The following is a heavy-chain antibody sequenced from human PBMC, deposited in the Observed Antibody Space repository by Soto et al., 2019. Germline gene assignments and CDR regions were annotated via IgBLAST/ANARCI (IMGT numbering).Heavy chain of an antibody. CDR3: ARPGTTSSGYYYYGMDV. D-gene: IGHD1-7*01. V-gene: IGHV5-10-1*01. Sequence: PGESLKISCKGSGYSFTSYWTSWVRQMPGKGLEWMGRIDPSDSYTNYSPSFQGHVTISADKSISTAYLQWSSLKASDTAMYYCARPGTTSSGYYYYGMDVWGQGTTVTVSS. CDR1: GYSFTSYW. CDR2: IDPSDSYT. J-gene: IGHJ6*02.